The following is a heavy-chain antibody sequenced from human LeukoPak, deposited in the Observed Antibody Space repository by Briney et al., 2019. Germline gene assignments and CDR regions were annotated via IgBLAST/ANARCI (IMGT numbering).Heavy chain of an antibody. Sequence: SETLSLTCTVSGGSISSFSYYWGWIRQPPGRGLEWIGTIYYSGSTYYNPSLKSRVTISTDTSKNQYSLNLRSVTAADTAVYYCARVRGDSPYSFDYWGQGTLVTVSS. J-gene: IGHJ4*02. CDR1: GGSISSFSYY. CDR3: ARVRGDSPYSFDY. CDR2: IYYSGST. D-gene: IGHD2-21*02. V-gene: IGHV4-39*07.